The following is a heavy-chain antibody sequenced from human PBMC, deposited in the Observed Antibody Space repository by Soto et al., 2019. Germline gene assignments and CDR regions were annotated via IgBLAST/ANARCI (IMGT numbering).Heavy chain of an antibody. J-gene: IGHJ4*02. Sequence: EVQLVETGGGLIQPGGSLRLSCAASGFTVSSNYMSWVRQAPGKGLEWVSVIYSGGSTYYADSVKGRFTISRDNSKNTLYLQMTSLRAEDPAVYYCASPGYSSGWHKAFYYWGQGTLVTVSS. D-gene: IGHD6-19*01. V-gene: IGHV3-53*02. CDR2: IYSGGST. CDR1: GFTVSSNY. CDR3: ASPGYSSGWHKAFYY.